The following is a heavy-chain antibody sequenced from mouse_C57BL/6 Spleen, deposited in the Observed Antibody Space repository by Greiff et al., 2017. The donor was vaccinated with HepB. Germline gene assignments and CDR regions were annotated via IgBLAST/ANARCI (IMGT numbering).Heavy chain of an antibody. J-gene: IGHJ4*01. Sequence: EVMLVESGGDLVKPGGSLKLSCAASGFTFSSYGMSWVRQTPDKRLEWVATISSGGSYTYYPASVKGRFTIIRDNAKNTLYLQMSSLKSEDTAMYYCARRYDGYLYYAMDYWGQGTSVTVSS. V-gene: IGHV5-6*02. D-gene: IGHD2-3*01. CDR3: ARRYDGYLYYAMDY. CDR1: GFTFSSYG. CDR2: ISSGGSYT.